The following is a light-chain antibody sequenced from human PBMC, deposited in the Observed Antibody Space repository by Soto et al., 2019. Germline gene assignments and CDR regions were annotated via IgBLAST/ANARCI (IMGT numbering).Light chain of an antibody. Sequence: EIVMTQSPATLSVSPGERATLSCRASQTVRNNYLAWYQQKPGQAPRLLIYGASTRATGIPARFSGSGSGTEFGLTISSLQSEDFAVYYCQQYTNWPPWTFGQGTKVDIK. CDR3: QQYTNWPPWT. CDR2: GAS. V-gene: IGKV3-15*01. J-gene: IGKJ1*01. CDR1: QTVRNN.